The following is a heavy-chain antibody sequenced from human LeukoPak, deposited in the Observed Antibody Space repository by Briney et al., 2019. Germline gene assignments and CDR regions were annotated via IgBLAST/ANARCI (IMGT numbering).Heavy chain of an antibody. Sequence: QAGGSLRLSCAASGFTLSNYAMHWVRQPAGEGLEWVSAIGTAGDTYYPGSVKGRFTISRENAKNSLYLQMNSLRAEDTAVYYCARDSGRLRYFDSHMDVWAKGPRSPSP. V-gene: IGHV3-13*01. J-gene: IGHJ6*02. CDR3: ARDSGRLRYFDSHMDV. D-gene: IGHD3-9*01. CDR2: IGTAGDT. CDR1: GFTLSNYA.